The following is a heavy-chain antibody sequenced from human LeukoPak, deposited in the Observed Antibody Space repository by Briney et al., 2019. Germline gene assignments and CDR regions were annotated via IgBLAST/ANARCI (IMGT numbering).Heavy chain of an antibody. CDR3: ARHPRAHTAMVKFGWFDP. D-gene: IGHD5-18*01. V-gene: IGHV4-4*09. CDR1: GGSISSYY. CDR2: IYTSGST. J-gene: IGHJ5*02. Sequence: SETLSLTCTGSGGSISSYYWSWIRQPPGKGLEWIGYIYTSGSTNYNPSLKSRVTISVDTSKNQFSLKLSSVTAADTAVYYCARHPRAHTAMVKFGWFDPWGQGTLVTVSS.